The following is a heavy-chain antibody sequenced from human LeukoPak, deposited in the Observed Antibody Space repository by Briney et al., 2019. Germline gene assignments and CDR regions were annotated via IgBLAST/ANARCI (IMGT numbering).Heavy chain of an antibody. CDR1: GFTFNSYW. D-gene: IGHD2-21*01. J-gene: IGHJ6*02. CDR3: ARGGDLDV. Sequence: GGSLRLSCAASGFTFNSYWMNWARQAPGKGLEWVASINHNGNVNYYVDSVKGRFTISRDNAKNSLYLQMSNLRAEDTAVYFCARGGDLDVWGQGATVTVSS. CDR2: INHNGNVN. V-gene: IGHV3-7*03.